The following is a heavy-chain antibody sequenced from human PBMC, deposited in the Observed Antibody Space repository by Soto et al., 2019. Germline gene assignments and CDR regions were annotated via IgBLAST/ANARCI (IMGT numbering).Heavy chain of an antibody. CDR2: ISSSSSTI. D-gene: IGHD3-16*01. CDR1: GFTFSSYS. CDR3: ARDSPTGLHFGDY. J-gene: IGHJ4*02. V-gene: IGHV3-48*01. Sequence: EVQLVESGGGLVQPGGSLRLSCAASGFTFSSYSMNWVRQAPGKGLEWVSYISSSSSTIYYAGSVKGRFTISRDNAKNSLYLQMNSLRAEDTAVYYCARDSPTGLHFGDYWGQGTLVTVSS.